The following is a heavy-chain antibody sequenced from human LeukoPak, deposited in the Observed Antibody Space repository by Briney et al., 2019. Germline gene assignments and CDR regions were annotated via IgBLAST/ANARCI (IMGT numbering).Heavy chain of an antibody. V-gene: IGHV3-48*04. CDR1: GFTFSSYS. CDR2: ISSSSGSTT. CDR3: ARETFTVPFDY. Sequence: SGGSLRLSCAASGFTFSSYSMNWVRQAPGKGLEWVSYISSSSGSTTHYADPVKGRFTISRDNAKNSLYLQMNSLRAEDTAVYYCARETFTVPFDYWGQETLVTVSS. J-gene: IGHJ4*02. D-gene: IGHD3-16*01.